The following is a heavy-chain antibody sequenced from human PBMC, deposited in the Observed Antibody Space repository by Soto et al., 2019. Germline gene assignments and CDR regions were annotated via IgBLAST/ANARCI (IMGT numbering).Heavy chain of an antibody. CDR1: GFTVSSNY. CDR3: ARATANPWDYYYGMDV. Sequence: GGSLRLSCAASGFTVSSNYMSWVRQAPGKGLEWVSVIYSGGSTYYADSVKGRFTISRDNSKNTLYLQMNSLRAEDTAVYYYARATANPWDYYYGMDVWGQGTTVTVSS. D-gene: IGHD4-4*01. V-gene: IGHV3-53*01. J-gene: IGHJ6*02. CDR2: IYSGGST.